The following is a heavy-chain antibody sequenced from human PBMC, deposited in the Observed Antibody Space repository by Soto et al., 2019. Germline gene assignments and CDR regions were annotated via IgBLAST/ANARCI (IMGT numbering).Heavy chain of an antibody. CDR3: ARENQHQEFNWFDP. CDR2: ISSSSSYI. D-gene: IGHD2-2*01. CDR1: GFTFSSYG. V-gene: IGHV3-21*01. Sequence: GGSLRLSCAASGFTFSSYGMNWVRQAPGKGLEWVSSISSSSSYIYYADSVKGRFTISRDNAKNSLYLQMNSLRAEDTAVYYCARENQHQEFNWFDPWGQGTLVTVSS. J-gene: IGHJ5*01.